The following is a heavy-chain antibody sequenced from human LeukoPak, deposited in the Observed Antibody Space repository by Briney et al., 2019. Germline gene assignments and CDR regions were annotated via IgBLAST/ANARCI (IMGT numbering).Heavy chain of an antibody. V-gene: IGHV3-21*01. CDR3: ARDAFEYSSSSEGWYYFDY. CDR2: ISSSSSYI. CDR1: GFTFSSYS. D-gene: IGHD6-6*01. Sequence: GGSLRLSCAASGFTFSSYSMNWVRQAPGKGLEWVSSISSSSSYIYYADSVKGRFTTSGDNAKNSLYLQMNSLRAEDTAVYYCARDAFEYSSSSEGWYYFDYWGQGTLVTVSS. J-gene: IGHJ4*02.